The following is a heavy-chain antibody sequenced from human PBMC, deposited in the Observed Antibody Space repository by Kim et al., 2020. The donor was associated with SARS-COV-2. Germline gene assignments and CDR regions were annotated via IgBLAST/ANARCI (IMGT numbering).Heavy chain of an antibody. D-gene: IGHD3-9*01. J-gene: IGHJ5*02. V-gene: IGHV1-46*01. CDR1: GYMFTSYY. Sequence: ASVKVSCKASGYMFTSYYMHWVRQAPGQGLEWMGIINPSDDSTSYAQKFQGRLTMTRDTSTSTVYMELSSLRSEDTAVYYCARDKGSHYDIFGPDPWGQGTLVTVSS. CDR2: INPSDDST. CDR3: ARDKGSHYDIFGPDP.